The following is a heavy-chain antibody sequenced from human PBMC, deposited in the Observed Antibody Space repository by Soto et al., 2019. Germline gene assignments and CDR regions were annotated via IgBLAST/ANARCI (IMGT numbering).Heavy chain of an antibody. CDR3: EQRPEQQYYDFWSGSNWFDP. D-gene: IGHD3-3*01. CDR1: GFSLSTSGVG. V-gene: IGHV2-5*02. J-gene: IGHJ5*02. CDR2: IYWDDDK. Sequence: ESGPTLVNPTQTLTLTCTFSGFSLSTSGVGVGWIRQPPGKALEWLALIYWDDDKRYSPSLKSRLTITKETSKKQVVFTMTNMDNVDTATYYCEQRPEQQYYDFWSGSNWFDPWGQGNLVTVSS.